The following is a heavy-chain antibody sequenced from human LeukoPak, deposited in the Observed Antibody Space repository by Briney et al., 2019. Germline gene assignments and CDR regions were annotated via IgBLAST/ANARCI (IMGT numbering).Heavy chain of an antibody. Sequence: PSESLSLTCAVSGGSMGSYYWSWIRQPPGKGLEWIGYNYNSGRTSNNGRTNYNPSLKSRVTISVDTSKNQFSLKLTSVTSEDTAIYYCAREYGSGSYYNYYFYGFDVWGQGTTVTVSS. D-gene: IGHD3-10*01. V-gene: IGHV4-59*01. CDR1: GGSMGSYY. CDR2: NYNSGRT. J-gene: IGHJ6*02. CDR3: AREYGSGSYYNYYFYGFDV.